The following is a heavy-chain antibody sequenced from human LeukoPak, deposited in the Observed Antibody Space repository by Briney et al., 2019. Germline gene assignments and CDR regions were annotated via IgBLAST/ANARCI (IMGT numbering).Heavy chain of an antibody. CDR3: ARGSRIRGVITFDY. Sequence: GGSLRLSCAASGFTFSNYAMSWVRQAPGKGLEWVSSIDASGGATYYADSVKGRFTISRDNSKNTLYLQMNSLRDEDTALYYCARGSRIRGVITFDYWGQGTLVTVSS. J-gene: IGHJ4*02. CDR2: IDASGGAT. CDR1: GFTFSNYA. D-gene: IGHD3-10*01. V-gene: IGHV3-23*01.